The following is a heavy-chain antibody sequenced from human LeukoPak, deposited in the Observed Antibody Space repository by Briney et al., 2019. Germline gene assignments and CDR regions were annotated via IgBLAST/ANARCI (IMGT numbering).Heavy chain of an antibody. CDR1: GFTFSSYA. V-gene: IGHV3-23*01. D-gene: IGHD3-9*01. CDR2: ISGSGGST. CDR3: AKDRLERLVRNAFDI. J-gene: IGHJ3*02. Sequence: GGSLRLSCTASGFTFSSYAMSWVRQAPGKGLEWVSGISGSGGSTYNTDSVKGCFTISRDNSKNTLYLQMNSLRAEDTAVYYCAKDRLERLVRNAFDIWGQGTMVTVSS.